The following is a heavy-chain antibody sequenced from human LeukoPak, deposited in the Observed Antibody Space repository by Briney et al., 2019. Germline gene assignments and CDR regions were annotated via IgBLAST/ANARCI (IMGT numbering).Heavy chain of an antibody. CDR3: ARHVRGTTRNYYFDY. J-gene: IGHJ4*02. CDR2: IYYSGST. Sequence: SETLSLTCTVSGGSISSSSYYWGWIRQPPGKGLEWIGSIYYSGSTYYNPSLKSRVTISVDTSKNQFSLKLSSVTAADTAVYYCARHVRGTTRNYYFDYWGQGTLLTVSS. D-gene: IGHD1-1*01. V-gene: IGHV4-39*01. CDR1: GGSISSSSYY.